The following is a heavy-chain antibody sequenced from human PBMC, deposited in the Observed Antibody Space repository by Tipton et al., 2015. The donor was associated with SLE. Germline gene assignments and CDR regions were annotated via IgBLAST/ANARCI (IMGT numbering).Heavy chain of an antibody. V-gene: IGHV4-34*01. D-gene: IGHD3-9*01. CDR3: ARGKYFDWLYDY. CDR1: GGSFSGYY. Sequence: TLSLTCAVYGGSFSGYYWSWIRQPPGKGLEWIGEINHSGSTNYNPSLKSRVTISVDTSKNQFSLKLSSVTAADTAVYYCARGKYFDWLYDYWGQGTLVTVSS. J-gene: IGHJ4*02. CDR2: INHSGST.